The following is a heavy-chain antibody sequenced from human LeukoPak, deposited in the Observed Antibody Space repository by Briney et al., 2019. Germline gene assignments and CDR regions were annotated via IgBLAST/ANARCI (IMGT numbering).Heavy chain of an antibody. CDR3: ARESSGTPDY. CDR2: ISSSGSTI. V-gene: IGHV3-48*03. Sequence: GGSLRLSCAASGFTFSSYEMNWVRQAPGKGLEWVSYISSSGSTIYYADSVKGRFTISRDNAKKSLYLQMNSLRAEDTAVYYCARESSGTPDYWGQGTLVTVSS. D-gene: IGHD3-22*01. CDR1: GFTFSSYE. J-gene: IGHJ4*02.